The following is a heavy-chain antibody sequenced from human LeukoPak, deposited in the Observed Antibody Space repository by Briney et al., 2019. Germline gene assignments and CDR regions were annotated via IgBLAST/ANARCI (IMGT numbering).Heavy chain of an antibody. V-gene: IGHV3-23*01. CDR3: ANASRVAGLLDFDY. Sequence: GGSLRLSCAASGFTFSSYAMSWVRQAPGKGLEWVSAISGSGGSTYYADSVKGRFTISRDNSKNTLYLQMNSLRAEDTAVYYCANASRVAGLLDFDYWGQGTLVTVSS. D-gene: IGHD6-19*01. CDR1: GFTFSSYA. CDR2: ISGSGGST. J-gene: IGHJ4*02.